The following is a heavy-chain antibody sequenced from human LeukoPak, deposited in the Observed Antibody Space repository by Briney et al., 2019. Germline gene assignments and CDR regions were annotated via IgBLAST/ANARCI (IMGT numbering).Heavy chain of an antibody. CDR1: GFTFRTYG. D-gene: IGHD5-18*01. CDR3: ATNGGYSYDNPYYYYMDV. Sequence: GGSLRLSCAASGFTFRTYGMHWVRQAPGKGLEWVAFIWYGGDNKYYADSVKGRFTISRDNSKNTLYLQMNSLRAEDTAVYYCATNGGYSYDNPYYYYMDVWGKGTTVTVSS. CDR2: IWYGGDNK. V-gene: IGHV3-30*02. J-gene: IGHJ6*03.